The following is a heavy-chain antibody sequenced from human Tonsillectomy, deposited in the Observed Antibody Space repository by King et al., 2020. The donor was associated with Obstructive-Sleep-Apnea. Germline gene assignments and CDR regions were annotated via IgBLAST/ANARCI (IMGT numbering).Heavy chain of an antibody. D-gene: IGHD3-16*01. Sequence: VQLVESGGGLVQPGGSLRLSCAASGFTFSTYWMTWVRQAPGKGLEWVAKINEDGSEKYYVDSVKGRFIISRDNANNSLYLQMNSLRAEDTAVYYCARDATRGGDIDYWGQGTLVTVSS. J-gene: IGHJ4*02. V-gene: IGHV3-7*01. CDR3: ARDATRGGDIDY. CDR1: GFTFSTYW. CDR2: INEDGSEK.